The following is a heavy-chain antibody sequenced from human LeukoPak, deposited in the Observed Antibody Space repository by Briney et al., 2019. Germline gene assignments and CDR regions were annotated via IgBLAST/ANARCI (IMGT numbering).Heavy chain of an antibody. CDR2: TYYRSKWYN. V-gene: IGHV6-1*01. CDR1: GDSVSSNSAA. Sequence: SGPGLVKPSQTLSLTCAISGDSVSSNSAAWNWLRQSPSRGLEWLGRTYYRSKWYNEYAISVESRITINPDTSKNQFSLQLNFVTPEDTAVYYCARESGDYVKFDYWGQGTLVTVSS. CDR3: ARESGDYVKFDY. D-gene: IGHD3-16*01. J-gene: IGHJ4*02.